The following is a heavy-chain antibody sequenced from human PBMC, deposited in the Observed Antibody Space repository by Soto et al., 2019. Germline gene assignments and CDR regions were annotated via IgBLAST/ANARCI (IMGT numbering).Heavy chain of an antibody. V-gene: IGHV3-30*18. CDR2: ISYDGSDK. Sequence: QVQLVESGGGVVQPGRSLRLSCAASGFTFSSYAMHWVRQAPGKGLEWVAVISYDGSDKYYADSVKGRFTISRDNSKNTLNLQMNSRIADDTAGYYGAKALGELSLDSYDYWGQGTLITVSS. J-gene: IGHJ4*02. D-gene: IGHD3-16*02. CDR1: GFTFSSYA. CDR3: AKALGELSLDSYDY.